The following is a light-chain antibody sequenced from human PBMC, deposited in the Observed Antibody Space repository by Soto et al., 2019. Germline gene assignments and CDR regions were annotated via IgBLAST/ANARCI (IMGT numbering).Light chain of an antibody. J-gene: IGKJ3*01. Sequence: EIVMTRFPATLSVSPGERATLSCRASQSISSSLAWYQQKPGQAPRLVIYGASTRATGIPARFSGSGSGTQFTLTISSLQSEDFGTYFCQQYGDSPLTSGPGTKVDIK. CDR1: QSISSS. CDR3: QQYGDSPLT. CDR2: GAS. V-gene: IGKV3D-15*02.